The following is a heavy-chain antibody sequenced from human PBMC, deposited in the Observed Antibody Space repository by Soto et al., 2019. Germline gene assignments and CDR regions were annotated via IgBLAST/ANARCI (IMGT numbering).Heavy chain of an antibody. CDR3: ARVASVDSSGYYSYFDY. D-gene: IGHD3-22*01. Sequence: QVQLVESGGGVVQPGRSLRLSCAASGFTFSSYAMHWVRQAPGKGLEWVAVISYDGSNKYYADSVKGRFTISRDNSKNTLYLQMNSLRAEDTAVYYCARVASVDSSGYYSYFDYWGQGTLVTVSS. V-gene: IGHV3-30-3*01. J-gene: IGHJ4*02. CDR1: GFTFSSYA. CDR2: ISYDGSNK.